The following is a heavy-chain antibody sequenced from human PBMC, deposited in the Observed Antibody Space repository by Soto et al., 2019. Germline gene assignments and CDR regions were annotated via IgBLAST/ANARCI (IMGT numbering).Heavy chain of an antibody. J-gene: IGHJ5*02. CDR3: ARGTGIAVAGFGFDP. D-gene: IGHD6-19*01. V-gene: IGHV1-69*02. CDR2: IIPILGIA. Sequence: QVQLVQSGAEVKKPGSSVKVSCKASGGIFSSYTISWVRQAPGQGLEWMGRIIPILGIANYAQKFQGRVTITADKSTSTAYMELSSLRSEDTAVYYCARGTGIAVAGFGFDPWGQGTLVTVSS. CDR1: GGIFSSYT.